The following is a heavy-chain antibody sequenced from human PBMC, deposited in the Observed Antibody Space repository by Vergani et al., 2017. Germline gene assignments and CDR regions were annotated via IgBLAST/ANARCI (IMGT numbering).Heavy chain of an antibody. J-gene: IGHJ6*02. V-gene: IGHV5-51*01. CDR1: GYSFTSYW. Sequence: EVQLVQSGAEVKKPGESLKISCKGSGYSFTSYWIGWVRQMPGKGLEWMGIIYPGDSDTRYSPSFQGQVTISADKSISTAYLQWSSLKASDTAMYYCEKDCGGSGYSTGDYYYYGMDVWGQGTTVTVSS. D-gene: IGHD2-15*01. CDR2: IYPGDSDT. CDR3: EKDCGGSGYSTGDYYYYGMDV.